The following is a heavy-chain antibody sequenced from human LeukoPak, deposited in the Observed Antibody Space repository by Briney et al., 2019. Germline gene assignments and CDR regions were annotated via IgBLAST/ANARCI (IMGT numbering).Heavy chain of an antibody. CDR1: GYSISSGYY. CDR2: IYHSGST. Sequence: SETLSLTCTVSGYSISSGYYWGWIRQPPGKGLEWIGSIYHSGSTYYNPSLKGRVTISVDTSKNQFSLKLSSVTAADTAVYYCATRGGSTSYMDVWGKGTTVTVSS. D-gene: IGHD2-2*01. J-gene: IGHJ6*03. V-gene: IGHV4-38-2*02. CDR3: ATRGGSTSYMDV.